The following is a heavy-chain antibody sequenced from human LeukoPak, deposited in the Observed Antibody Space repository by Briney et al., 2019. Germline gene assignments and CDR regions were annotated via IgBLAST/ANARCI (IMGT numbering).Heavy chain of an antibody. CDR2: IKSKTDGGTT. D-gene: IGHD4-17*01. CDR3: ATEDCGDYVPDY. J-gene: IGHJ4*02. V-gene: IGHV3-15*01. CDR1: GFTFSKAW. Sequence: PGVSLRLSCAASGFTFSKAWMSWVRQAPGKGLEWVGQIKSKTDGGTTDYAAPVKGRFTISRDDSKNSLYLLMNSLKTEDTAVYYCATEDCGDYVPDYWGQGTLVTVSS.